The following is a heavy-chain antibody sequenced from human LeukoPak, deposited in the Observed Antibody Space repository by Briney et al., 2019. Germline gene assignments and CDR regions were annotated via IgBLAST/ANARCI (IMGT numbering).Heavy chain of an antibody. CDR1: GYSISSGYY. CDR3: ASEISRSYYYCSGGVFDY. D-gene: IGHD3-10*01. V-gene: IGHV4-38-2*02. CDR2: IYHSGST. J-gene: IGHJ4*02. Sequence: SETLSLTCTVSGYSISSGYYWGWIRQPPGKGLEWIGSIYHSGSTYYNPSLKSRVTISVDTSKNQFSLKLSSVTAADTAVYYCASEISRSYYYCSGGVFDYWGQGTLVTVSS.